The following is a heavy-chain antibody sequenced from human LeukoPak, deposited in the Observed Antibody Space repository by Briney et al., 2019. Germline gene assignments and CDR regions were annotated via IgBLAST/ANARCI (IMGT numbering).Heavy chain of an antibody. D-gene: IGHD2-15*01. CDR3: ARDYCSGGSCYPHY. V-gene: IGHV4-31*03. Sequence: SETLPLTCTVSGGSISSGGYYWSWIRQHPGKGLEWIGYIYYSGSTYYNPSLKSRVTISVDTSKNQFSLKLSSVTAADTAVYYCARDYCSGGSCYPHYWGQGTLVTVSS. CDR2: IYYSGST. CDR1: GGSISSGGYY. J-gene: IGHJ4*02.